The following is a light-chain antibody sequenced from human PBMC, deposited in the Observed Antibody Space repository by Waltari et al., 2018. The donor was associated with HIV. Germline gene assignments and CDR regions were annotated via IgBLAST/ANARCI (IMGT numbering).Light chain of an antibody. CDR2: EVS. J-gene: IGLJ2*01. CDR3: SSYTSSNAYVV. CDR1: SSDVGAYNF. V-gene: IGLV2-14*01. Sequence: QSALTQPASVSGSPGQSITISCTGTSSDVGAYNFVSWYQQYPAKAPKLMIYEVSNRPSGVSVRCSGAKSDNAASLTISGLQAEDEADYYCSSYTSSNAYVVFGGGTKLTVL.